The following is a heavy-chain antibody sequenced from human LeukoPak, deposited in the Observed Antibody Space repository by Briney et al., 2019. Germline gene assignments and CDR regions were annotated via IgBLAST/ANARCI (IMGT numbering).Heavy chain of an antibody. J-gene: IGHJ4*02. V-gene: IGHV3-23*01. CDR2: IIGSGGST. CDR1: GFTFSSYL. D-gene: IGHD3-22*01. CDR3: AKAVSSGYYVFDY. Sequence: PGGSLRLSCAASGFTFSSYLMSWVRQAPGKGLEHVSGIIGSGGSTYHADSVKGRFTISRDNSKNTLYLQMNNLRADDTAVYYCAKAVSSGYYVFDYWGQGTLVTVSS.